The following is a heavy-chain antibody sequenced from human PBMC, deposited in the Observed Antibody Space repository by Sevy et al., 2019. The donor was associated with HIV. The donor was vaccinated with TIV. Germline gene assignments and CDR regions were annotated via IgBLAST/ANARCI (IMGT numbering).Heavy chain of an antibody. Sequence: GGSLRLSCAASGFTFSYSGMHWVRQAPGKGLEWVTFIQFDGSSQYYAESVKGRFTILRDNTKNTLYLQMNSLRRDDTAVYYCAKNTAAVGFGGFDYWGQGALVTVSS. J-gene: IGHJ4*02. V-gene: IGHV3-30*02. D-gene: IGHD3-10*01. CDR1: GFTFSYSG. CDR2: IQFDGSSQ. CDR3: AKNTAAVGFGGFDY.